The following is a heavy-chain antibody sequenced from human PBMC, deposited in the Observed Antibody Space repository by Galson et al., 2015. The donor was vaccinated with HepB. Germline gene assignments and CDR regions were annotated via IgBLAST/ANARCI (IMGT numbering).Heavy chain of an antibody. J-gene: IGHJ6*02. Sequence: SLRLSCAASGFSFNNFPMHWVRQAPGKGLEWVAVISYTGSYIAYADFGRGRFAISRVNAKYFLYLQMNSLRPEDTALYYCAQDLTYYYGSGSYFVGMDVWGQGTTVTVSS. CDR2: ISYTGSYI. CDR3: AQDLTYYYGSGSYFVGMDV. D-gene: IGHD3-10*01. CDR1: GFSFNNFP. V-gene: IGHV3-30-3*02.